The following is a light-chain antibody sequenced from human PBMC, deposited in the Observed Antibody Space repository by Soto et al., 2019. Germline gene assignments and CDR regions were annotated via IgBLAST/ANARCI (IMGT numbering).Light chain of an antibody. CDR1: QSVLYSSNNKNY. Sequence: DIVMTQSPDSLAVSLGERATINCKSSQSVLYSSNNKNYLAWYQQRPGQPPKLLIYWASTRESGVPDRFSGSGSGTPFTLPITSLQAEDEAVYYGQQYESTPPTFGQGTKLEI. J-gene: IGKJ2*01. CDR3: QQYESTPPT. CDR2: WAS. V-gene: IGKV4-1*01.